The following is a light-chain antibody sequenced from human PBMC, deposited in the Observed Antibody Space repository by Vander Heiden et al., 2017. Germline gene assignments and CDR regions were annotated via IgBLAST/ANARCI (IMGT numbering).Light chain of an antibody. J-gene: IGKJ4*01. CDR2: AAS. V-gene: IGKV1-8*01. CDR1: QGISSY. CDR3: QQDDSYPPT. Sequence: AIRMTQSPSSFSASAGDRVTITCRASQGISSYLAWYQQKPGKAPKLLIYAASTLQSGVPSRFSGSGSGTDFTLTISCLQSEDFATYYCQQDDSYPPTFGRGTKVEIK.